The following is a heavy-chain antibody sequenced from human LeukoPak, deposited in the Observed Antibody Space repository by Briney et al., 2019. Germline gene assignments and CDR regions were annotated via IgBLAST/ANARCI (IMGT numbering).Heavy chain of an antibody. CDR2: IKSKTDGGTT. Sequence: GGSLRLSCAASGFTFSNAWMSWVRQAPGKGLEWVGRIKSKTDGGTTDYAAPVKGRFTISRDDSNNTLYLQMNSLKTEDTALYFCARDRWYGYWGQGTLVTVSS. J-gene: IGHJ4*02. CDR1: GFTFSNAW. V-gene: IGHV3-15*01. CDR3: ARDRWYGY. D-gene: IGHD4-23*01.